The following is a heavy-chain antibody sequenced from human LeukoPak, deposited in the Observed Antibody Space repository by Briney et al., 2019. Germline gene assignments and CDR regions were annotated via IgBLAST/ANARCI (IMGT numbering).Heavy chain of an antibody. Sequence: SETLSRTCAVYGGSFSGYYWSWIRQPPGKGLEWIGEINHSGSTNYNPSLKSRVTISVDTSKNQFSLKLSSVTAADTAVYYCARLDTAQYIDYWGQGTLVTVSS. V-gene: IGHV4-34*01. CDR1: GGSFSGYY. CDR3: ARLDTAQYIDY. CDR2: INHSGST. J-gene: IGHJ4*02. D-gene: IGHD5-18*01.